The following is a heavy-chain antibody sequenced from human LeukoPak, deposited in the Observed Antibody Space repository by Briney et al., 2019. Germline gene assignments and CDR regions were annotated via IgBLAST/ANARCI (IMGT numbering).Heavy chain of an antibody. Sequence: SETLSLTCTVSGGSISSYYWSWIRQPAGKGLGLVGRIHTSGSTNYNPSLKSRATMSVDTSKNQFSLNLSSVTAADTAVYYCARGWINLDYWGHGTLVTVSS. CDR1: GGSISSYY. CDR2: IHTSGST. D-gene: IGHD5-12*01. V-gene: IGHV4-4*07. J-gene: IGHJ4*01. CDR3: ARGWINLDY.